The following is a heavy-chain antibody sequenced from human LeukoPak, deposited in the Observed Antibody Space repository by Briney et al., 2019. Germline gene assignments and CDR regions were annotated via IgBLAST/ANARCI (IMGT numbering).Heavy chain of an antibody. V-gene: IGHV2-5*01. Sequence: SGPTLVNPTQTLTLTCTFSGFSLSTSGVGVGWIRQPPGKALEWLALIYWNDDKRYSPSLKSRLTITKDTSKNQVVLTMTNMDPVDTATYYCAHRLDDFWSGPTHAFDIWGQGTMVTVSS. J-gene: IGHJ3*02. CDR2: IYWNDDK. CDR1: GFSLSTSGVG. D-gene: IGHD3-3*01. CDR3: AHRLDDFWSGPTHAFDI.